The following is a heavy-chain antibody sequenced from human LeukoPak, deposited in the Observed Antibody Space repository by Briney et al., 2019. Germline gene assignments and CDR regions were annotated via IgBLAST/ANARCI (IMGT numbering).Heavy chain of an antibody. CDR1: GFTFSGSA. V-gene: IGHV3-73*01. CDR3: AKDPWGGPTEPGY. CDR2: IRSKANSYAT. Sequence: GGSLRLSCAASGFTFSGSAMHWVRQASGKGLEWVGRIRSKANSYATAYAASVKGRFTISRDDSKNTAYLQMNSLKTEDTALYYCAKDPWGGPTEPGYWGQGTLVTVSS. J-gene: IGHJ4*02. D-gene: IGHD1-14*01.